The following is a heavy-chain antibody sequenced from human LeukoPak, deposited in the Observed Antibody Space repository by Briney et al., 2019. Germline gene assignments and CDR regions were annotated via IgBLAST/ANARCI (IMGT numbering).Heavy chain of an antibody. D-gene: IGHD3-9*01. J-gene: IGHJ4*02. CDR1: GYTFSSYA. CDR2: ISYDGSNK. Sequence: GRFLRLSCAASGYTFSSYAMHWVRQAPGKGLDRVAVISYDGSNKFYADSVKGRFAISRDNSKNTLYLQMRSLRAEDTAVYYCARDLNQGLTGYFYWGQGTLVAVSS. V-gene: IGHV3-30*09. CDR3: ARDLNQGLTGYFY.